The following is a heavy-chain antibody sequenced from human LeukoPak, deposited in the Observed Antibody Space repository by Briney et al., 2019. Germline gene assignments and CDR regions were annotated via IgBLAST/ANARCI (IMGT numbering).Heavy chain of an antibody. CDR3: ARVCSSTSCKWDAFDI. V-gene: IGHV3-7*01. D-gene: IGHD2-2*01. Sequence: GGSLRLSCAASGFTFSSYWMSWVRQAPGKGLDWVANIKQDGREKYYLDSVKGRFTISRDKAKNSLYLQMNSLRAEDTAVYCCARVCSSTSCKWDAFDIWGQGTMVTVSS. CDR1: GFTFSSYW. J-gene: IGHJ3*02. CDR2: IKQDGREK.